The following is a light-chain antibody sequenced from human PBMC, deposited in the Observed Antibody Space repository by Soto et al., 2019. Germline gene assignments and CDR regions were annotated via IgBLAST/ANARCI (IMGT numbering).Light chain of an antibody. J-gene: IGKJ3*01. Sequence: DIQMTQSPSSLSASVGDRVTITCQASQDISKYLNWYQQKPGTAPKPLIYDASKSETGIPSRFSGSGAGTDFTFAIASLQPEDGANYYCQQYDNRLLTFGPGTKVDIK. V-gene: IGKV1-33*01. CDR1: QDISKY. CDR3: QQYDNRLLT. CDR2: DAS.